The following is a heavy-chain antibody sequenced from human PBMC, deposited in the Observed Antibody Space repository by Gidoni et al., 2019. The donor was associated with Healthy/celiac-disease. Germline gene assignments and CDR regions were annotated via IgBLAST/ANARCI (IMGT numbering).Heavy chain of an antibody. J-gene: IGHJ6*02. CDR1: GYSFTSYW. D-gene: IGHD6-6*01. V-gene: IGHV5-51*01. CDR3: ARLPSYSSSAYYYYYYGMDV. Sequence: EVQLVQSGAEVKKPGESLKISCKGSGYSFTSYWIGWVRQMPGKGLEWMGIIYPGDSDTRYSPSFQGQVTISADKSISTAYLQWSSLKASDTAMYYCARLPSYSSSAYYYYYYGMDVWGQGTTVTVSS. CDR2: IYPGDSDT.